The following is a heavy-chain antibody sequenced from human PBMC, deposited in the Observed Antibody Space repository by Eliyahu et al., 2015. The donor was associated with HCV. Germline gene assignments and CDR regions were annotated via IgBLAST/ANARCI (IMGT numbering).Heavy chain of an antibody. CDR2: INHSGST. D-gene: IGHD2-2*01. CDR3: ARSGHEDIVVVPATYYFDY. CDR1: GGSFSGYY. V-gene: IGHV4-34*01. J-gene: IGHJ4*02. Sequence: KPSETLSLTCAVYGGSFSGYYWSWIRQPPGKGLEWIGEINHSGSTNYNPSLKSRVTISVDTSKNQFSLKLSSVTAADTAVYYCARSGHEDIVVVPATYYFDYWGQGTLVTVSS.